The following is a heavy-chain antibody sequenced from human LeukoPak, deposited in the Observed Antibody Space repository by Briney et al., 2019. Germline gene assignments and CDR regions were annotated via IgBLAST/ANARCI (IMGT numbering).Heavy chain of an antibody. J-gene: IGHJ4*02. CDR2: ISWNSGSI. V-gene: IGHV3-9*01. CDR1: GFTFDDYA. Sequence: GGSLRLSCEASGFTFDDYAMHWVRQAPGKGLEWVSGISWNSGSIGYADSVKGRFTISRDNAKNSLYLQMNSLRAEDTALYYCAKGSELYYDSSGYYEGWGQGTLVTVSS. CDR3: AKGSELYYDSSGYYEG. D-gene: IGHD3-22*01.